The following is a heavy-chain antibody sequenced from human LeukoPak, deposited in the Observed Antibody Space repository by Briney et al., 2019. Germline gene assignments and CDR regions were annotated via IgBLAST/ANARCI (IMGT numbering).Heavy chain of an antibody. D-gene: IGHD4-23*01. V-gene: IGHV1-8*01. J-gene: IGHJ3*01. CDR2: MNPNSGNT. CDR3: ARDEDYGGNGGYDAFDL. Sequence: ASVKVSCKASGYTFTSYDINWVRQATGQGLEWMGWMNPNSGNTGYAQKFQGRVTMTRNTSISTAYMELSSLRSEDTAVYYCARDEDYGGNGGYDAFDLWGQGTMVTVSS. CDR1: GYTFTSYD.